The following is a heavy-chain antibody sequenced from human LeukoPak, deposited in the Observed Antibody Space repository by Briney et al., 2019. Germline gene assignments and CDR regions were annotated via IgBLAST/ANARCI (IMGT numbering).Heavy chain of an antibody. Sequence: GGSLRLSCAASGFTLSSYSMSWVRQAPGKGLEWVSSISSSSSYIYYADSVKGRFTISRDNAKNSLYLQMNSLRAEDTAVYYCARDGAYGEVVGWGQGTLVTVSS. CDR1: GFTLSSYS. D-gene: IGHD4-17*01. J-gene: IGHJ4*02. CDR3: ARDGAYGEVVG. V-gene: IGHV3-21*01. CDR2: ISSSSSYI.